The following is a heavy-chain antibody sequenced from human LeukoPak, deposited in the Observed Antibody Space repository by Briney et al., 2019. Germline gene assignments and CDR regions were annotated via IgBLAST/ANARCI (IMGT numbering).Heavy chain of an antibody. Sequence: GGSLRLSCAASGFTFSSYWMHWVRQAPGKGLVWVSRINSDGSSTSCADSVKGRFTISRDNAKNTLYLRMNSLRAEDTAVYYCARAGDRYSYGYLYCWGQGTLVAVSS. CDR1: GFTFSSYW. CDR2: INSDGSST. V-gene: IGHV3-74*01. CDR3: ARAGDRYSYGYLYC. D-gene: IGHD5-18*01. J-gene: IGHJ4*02.